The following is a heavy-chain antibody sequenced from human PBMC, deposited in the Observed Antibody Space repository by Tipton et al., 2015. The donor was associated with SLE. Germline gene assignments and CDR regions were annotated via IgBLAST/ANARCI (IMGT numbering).Heavy chain of an antibody. D-gene: IGHD6-13*01. V-gene: IGHV4-61*10. CDR1: GDSVSSGSFY. Sequence: TLSLTCTVSGDSVSSGSFYWSWIRQPAGKGLEWIGSIYYSGTTYYNPSLKSRVTLSVDTSKNQFSLNLTSVTATDTAVYYCARGGSTALYHFDSWGQGTLVTVSS. CDR2: IYYSGTT. CDR3: ARGGSTALYHFDS. J-gene: IGHJ4*02.